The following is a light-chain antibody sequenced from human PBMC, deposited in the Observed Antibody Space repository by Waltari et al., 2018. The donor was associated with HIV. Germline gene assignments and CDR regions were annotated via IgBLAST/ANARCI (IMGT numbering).Light chain of an antibody. CDR2: GQN. J-gene: IGLJ3*02. V-gene: IGLV3-19*01. CDR3: NSRDSNGVV. CDR1: SLRSYY. Sequence: SELTQDPAVSVALGQTVRITCQGDSLRSYYASWYQQKPGQAPVLVIYGQNNRPAGIPYRLSGSSSGNTASLTITGAQAEDEADYYCNSRDSNGVVFGGGTKLTVL.